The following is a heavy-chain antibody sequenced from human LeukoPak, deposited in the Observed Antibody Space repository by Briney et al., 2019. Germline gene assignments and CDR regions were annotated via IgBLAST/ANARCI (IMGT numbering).Heavy chain of an antibody. Sequence: PGGSLRLSCAASGFTFSSYNMNWIRQAPGKGLEWVSAISSSETYIYYADSVKGRFTISRDNAKNSLYLQMNSLRAEDTAVYYCARDLLRPDIVVVPAAPTSTFGLNEDYWGQGTLVTVSS. CDR3: ARDLLRPDIVVVPAAPTSTFGLNEDY. D-gene: IGHD2-2*01. V-gene: IGHV3-21*01. CDR2: ISSSETYI. CDR1: GFTFSSYN. J-gene: IGHJ4*02.